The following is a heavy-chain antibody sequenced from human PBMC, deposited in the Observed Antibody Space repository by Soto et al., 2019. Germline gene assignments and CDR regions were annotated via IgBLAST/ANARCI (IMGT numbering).Heavy chain of an antibody. CDR2: IKPDESEQ. CDR3: ARGNWNYYYGFDV. D-gene: IGHD1-20*01. Sequence: EVQLVESGGGLVQPGGSLRLSCAASEFTFDKYYMTWVRQAPGKGPEWVANIKPDESEQYYVDSVKGRFTISRDNANNSLYLQMNSLRAEDTAVYFCARGNWNYYYGFDVWGQGTTVTVSS. V-gene: IGHV3-7*01. CDR1: EFTFDKYY. J-gene: IGHJ6*02.